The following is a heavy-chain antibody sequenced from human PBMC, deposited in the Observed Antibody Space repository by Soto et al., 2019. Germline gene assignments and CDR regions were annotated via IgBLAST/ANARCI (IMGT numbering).Heavy chain of an antibody. CDR3: ARHVRDGPYYYYGMDV. D-gene: IGHD2-8*01. Sequence: GESLKISCKGSGYSFTSYWISWVSQMPGKGLEWMGRIDPSDSYTNYSPSFQGHVTISADKSISTAYLQWSSLKASDTAMYYCARHVRDGPYYYYGMDVWGQGTTVTVSS. CDR2: IDPSDSYT. V-gene: IGHV5-10-1*01. J-gene: IGHJ6*02. CDR1: GYSFTSYW.